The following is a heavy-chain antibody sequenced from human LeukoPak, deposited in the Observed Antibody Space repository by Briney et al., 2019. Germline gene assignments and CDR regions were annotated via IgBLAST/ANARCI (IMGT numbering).Heavy chain of an antibody. CDR1: GLTFSSYR. D-gene: IGHD3-16*01. Sequence: GGSLRLSCAASGLTFSSYRMNWVRQAPGKGLEWVSSISSSGNYMYYADSVKGRFTISRDNAKNSLYLQMNSLRAEDTAVYYCARSGGGMDDYWGQGTLVTVSS. CDR2: ISSSGNYM. V-gene: IGHV3-21*01. J-gene: IGHJ4*02. CDR3: ARSGGGMDDY.